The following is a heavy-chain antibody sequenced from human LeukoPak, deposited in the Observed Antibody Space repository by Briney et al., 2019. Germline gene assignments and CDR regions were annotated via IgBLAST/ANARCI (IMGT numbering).Heavy chain of an antibody. V-gene: IGHV3-23*01. CDR2: ISGSGGST. CDR1: GFPFSSYS. J-gene: IGHJ4*02. CDR3: AKDLSDVLRFLDRSRSKVPSFDY. Sequence: PGGSLRLSCAASGFPFSSYSMNWVRQAPGKGLEWVSVISGSGGSTYYADSVKGRFTISRDNSKNTLYLQMNSLRAEDTAVYYCAKDLSDVLRFLDRSRSKVPSFDYWGQGTLVTVSS. D-gene: IGHD3-3*01.